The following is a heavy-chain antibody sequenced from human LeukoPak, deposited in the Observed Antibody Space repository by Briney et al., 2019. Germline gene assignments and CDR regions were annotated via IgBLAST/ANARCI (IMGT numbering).Heavy chain of an antibody. CDR3: ARLTVTGYYYYMDV. Sequence: GASVKVSCKASGGTFSSYAISWVRQAPGQGLEWMGGIIPIFGTANYAQKFQGRVTITADKSTSTAYMELSSLRSEDTAVYYCARLTVTGYYYYMDVWGKGTTVTVSS. CDR2: IIPIFGTA. CDR1: GGTFSSYA. V-gene: IGHV1-69*06. D-gene: IGHD4-17*01. J-gene: IGHJ6*03.